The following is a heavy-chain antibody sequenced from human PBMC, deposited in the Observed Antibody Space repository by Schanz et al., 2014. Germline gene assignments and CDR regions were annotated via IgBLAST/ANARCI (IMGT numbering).Heavy chain of an antibody. CDR2: INSDDTTT. V-gene: IGHV3-74*01. CDR3: AMGGYHLHH. J-gene: IGHJ5*02. CDR1: GFTFSTYW. Sequence: EVQLVESGGGLVQPGGSLRLSCAASGFTFSTYWMHWVRQAPGKGLEWVSHINSDDTTTTYADSVKGRFTISRDNAENTLYLQMNSLRVEDTAVYYCAMGGYHLHHWGQGTLVTVSS. D-gene: IGHD2-2*01.